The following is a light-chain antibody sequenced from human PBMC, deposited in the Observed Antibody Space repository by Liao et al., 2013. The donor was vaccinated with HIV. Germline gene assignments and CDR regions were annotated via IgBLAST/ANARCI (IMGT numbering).Light chain of an antibody. CDR3: QAWDRSTAV. Sequence: SYVLTQPPSVSVAPGKTARIPCGGNDIGSKSVHWYQQKPGQSPVLVIYQDAKRPSGIPERFSGSNSGNTATLTISGTQAIDEADYFCQAWDRSTAVFGGGTKLTVL. CDR2: QDA. J-gene: IGLJ2*01. CDR1: DIGSKS. V-gene: IGLV3-21*01.